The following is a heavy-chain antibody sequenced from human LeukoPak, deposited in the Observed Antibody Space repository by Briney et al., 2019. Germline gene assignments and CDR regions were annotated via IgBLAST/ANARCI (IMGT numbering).Heavy chain of an antibody. D-gene: IGHD1-26*01. CDR1: GYTFTGYY. CDR3: ARVISKWAYYFDY. J-gene: IGHJ4*02. Sequence: ASVKVSCKASGYTFTGYYMHWVRQAPGQGLEWMGRINPNSGGTNYAQKFQGRVTMTRDTSISTAYMELSRLRSDDTAVYYCARVISKWAYYFDYWGQGTLVTVSS. V-gene: IGHV1-2*06. CDR2: INPNSGGT.